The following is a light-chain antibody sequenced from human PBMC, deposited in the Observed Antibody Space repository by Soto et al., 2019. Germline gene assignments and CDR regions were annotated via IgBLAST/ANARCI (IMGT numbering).Light chain of an antibody. V-gene: IGLV1-51*02. J-gene: IGLJ7*01. CDR1: SSNIGNNY. Sequence: QSVLTQPPSVSAAPGQKVTISCSGSSSNIGNNYVSWYQQLPGTAPKLLIYENNKRPSGIPDRFSGSKSGTSATLGITGLQTGDEGDYYGGTWDSSLSAAVFGGGTQLTVL. CDR2: ENN. CDR3: GTWDSSLSAAV.